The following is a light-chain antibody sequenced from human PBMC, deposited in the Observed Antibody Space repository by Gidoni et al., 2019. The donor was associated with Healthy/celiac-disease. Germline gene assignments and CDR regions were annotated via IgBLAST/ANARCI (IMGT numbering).Light chain of an antibody. Sequence: QSVLTQPPSVSGAPGQRVTISCTGSSSNIGAGYDVHWSQPLPGTAPKLLIYGNSNRHSGVPDRVSGSKSGTAASLAITGLQAEDEADYYCQSYDSSLSGWVFGGGTKLTVL. J-gene: IGLJ3*02. CDR3: QSYDSSLSGWV. V-gene: IGLV1-40*01. CDR2: GNS. CDR1: SSNIGAGYD.